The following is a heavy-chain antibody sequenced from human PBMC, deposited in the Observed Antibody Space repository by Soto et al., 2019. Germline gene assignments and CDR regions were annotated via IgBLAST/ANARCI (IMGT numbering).Heavy chain of an antibody. J-gene: IGHJ4*02. CDR1: GFTFSSYG. Sequence: QVQLVESGGGVVQPGRSLRLSCVASGFTFSSYGMHWVRQAPGKGLEGVAVRSYDGSNTDYADSVKGRFTISRDNSKNTLYLQMNSLRAEDTSVYYCAKEGGLSGSYYISSSYYFDYWGQGTLVTVSS. V-gene: IGHV3-30*18. D-gene: IGHD1-26*01. CDR3: AKEGGLSGSYYISSSYYFDY. CDR2: RSYDGSNT.